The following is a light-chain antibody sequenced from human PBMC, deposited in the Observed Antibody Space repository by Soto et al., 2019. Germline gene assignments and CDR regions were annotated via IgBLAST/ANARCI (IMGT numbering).Light chain of an antibody. CDR1: SSDIGAYNY. Sequence: QSVLTQPPSASGSPGQSVTISCTGTSSDIGAYNYVSWYQQHPGKVPKLIMYEVTKRPSGVPDRFSASKSGNTASLTVSGLQAEDEADYYCSSHGGANNFYVFGTGTKVTVL. V-gene: IGLV2-8*01. CDR3: SSHGGANNFYV. J-gene: IGLJ1*01. CDR2: EVT.